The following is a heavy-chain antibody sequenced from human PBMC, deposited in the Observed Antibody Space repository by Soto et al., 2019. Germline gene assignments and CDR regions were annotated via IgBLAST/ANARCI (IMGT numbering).Heavy chain of an antibody. CDR3: VTDLIVRVSSLYY. J-gene: IGHJ4*02. Sequence: EVQLVESGGGLAQPGGSLRLSCAASGFTFNNYWMTWIRQAPGKGLEWVANIKGDGSEKHFVDSVRGRFTISRDNAKNSVYLQMNSLRAADTAVYYCVTDLIVRVSSLYYWGQGALVTVSS. CDR2: IKGDGSEK. CDR1: GFTFNNYW. D-gene: IGHD1-26*01. V-gene: IGHV3-7*03.